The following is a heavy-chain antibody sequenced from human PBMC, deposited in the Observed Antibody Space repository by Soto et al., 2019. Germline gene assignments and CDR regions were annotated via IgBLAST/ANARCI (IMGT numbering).Heavy chain of an antibody. CDR1: GFTFSSYG. Sequence: QVQLVESGGGVVQPGRSLRLSCAASGFTFSSYGMHWVRQAPGKGLEWVAVIWYDGSNKYYADSVKGRFTISRDNSKNRLYLQMNSLRAEDTAVYYCARGRDSSSWYVGYFQHWGQGTLVTVSS. D-gene: IGHD6-13*01. V-gene: IGHV3-33*01. J-gene: IGHJ1*01. CDR2: IWYDGSNK. CDR3: ARGRDSSSWYVGYFQH.